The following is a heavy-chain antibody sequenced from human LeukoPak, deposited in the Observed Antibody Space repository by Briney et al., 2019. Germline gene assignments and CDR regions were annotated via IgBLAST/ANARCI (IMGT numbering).Heavy chain of an antibody. V-gene: IGHV4-34*01. CDR3: ARGHSYRRIVVVITNYYFDY. J-gene: IGHJ4*02. CDR1: GGSFSGYY. D-gene: IGHD3-22*01. CDR2: INHSGST. Sequence: SETLSLTCAVYGGSFSGYYWSWIRQPPGKGLEWNGEINHSGSTNYNPSLKSRVTISVDTSKNQFSLKLSSVTAADTAVYYCARGHSYRRIVVVITNYYFDYWGQGTLVTVSS.